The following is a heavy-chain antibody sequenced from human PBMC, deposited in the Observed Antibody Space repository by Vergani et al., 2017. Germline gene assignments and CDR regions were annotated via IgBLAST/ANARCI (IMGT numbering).Heavy chain of an antibody. Sequence: QVQLVESGGGVVQPGRSLRLSCAASGFTFSSYGMHWVRQAPGKGLEWVAVISYDGSNKYYVDSVKGRFTISRDNAKNSLYLQMNSLRAEDTAVYYCARVPQTYYYDSSGYFFPDYWGQGTLVTVSS. V-gene: IGHV3-30*03. J-gene: IGHJ4*02. CDR3: ARVPQTYYYDSSGYFFPDY. CDR2: ISYDGSNK. CDR1: GFTFSSYG. D-gene: IGHD3-22*01.